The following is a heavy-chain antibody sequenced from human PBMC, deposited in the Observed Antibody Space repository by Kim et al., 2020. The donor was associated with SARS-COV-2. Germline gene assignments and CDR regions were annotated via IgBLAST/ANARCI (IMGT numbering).Heavy chain of an antibody. CDR2: IYHSGST. CDR3: ARDRFGSYNWNRGAIDY. CDR1: GGSISSSNW. Sequence: SETLSLTCAVSGGSISSSNWWSWVRQPPGKGLEWIGEIYHSGSTNYNPSLKSRVTISVDKSKNQFSLKLSSVTAADTAVYYCARDRFGSYNWNRGAIDYWGQGTLVTVSS. D-gene: IGHD1-20*01. J-gene: IGHJ4*02. V-gene: IGHV4-4*02.